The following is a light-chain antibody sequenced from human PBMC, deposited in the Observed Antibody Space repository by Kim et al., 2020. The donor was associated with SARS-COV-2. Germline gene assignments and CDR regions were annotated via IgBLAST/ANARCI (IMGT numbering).Light chain of an antibody. CDR3: SSYTSSNTFV. V-gene: IGLV2-14*01. CDR1: SSDVGGYTY. J-gene: IGLJ3*02. CDR2: DVS. Sequence: QSALTQPASVSGSPGQSITISCTGTSSDVGGYTYVSWYQQHPGKAPKLMIYDVSKRPSGVSNRFSGSKSGNTASLTISGLQAEDEADYYCSSYTSSNTFVFGGGTKVTVL.